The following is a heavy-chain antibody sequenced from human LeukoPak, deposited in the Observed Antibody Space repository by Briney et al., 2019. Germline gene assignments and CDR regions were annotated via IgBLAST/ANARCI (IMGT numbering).Heavy chain of an antibody. CDR1: GGSISSGSYY. V-gene: IGHV4-61*02. CDR2: IYTSGST. Sequence: SETLSLTCTVSGGSISSGSYYWSWIRQPAGKGLEWIGRIYTSGSTNYNPSLKSRVTISVDTSKNQFSLKLSSVTAADTAVYYCARDKRGVGFDYWGQGTLVTVSS. D-gene: IGHD2-15*01. J-gene: IGHJ4*02. CDR3: ARDKRGVGFDY.